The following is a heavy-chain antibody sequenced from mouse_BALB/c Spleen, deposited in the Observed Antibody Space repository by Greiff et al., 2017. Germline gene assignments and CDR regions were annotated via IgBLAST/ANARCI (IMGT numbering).Heavy chain of an antibody. V-gene: IGHV1-37*01. D-gene: IGHD2-14*01. CDR1: GYSFTGYF. CDR3: GRSERYDVQAWFAY. J-gene: IGHJ3*01. Sequence: VHVKQSGPELVKPGASVKISCKASGYSFTGYFMNWVKQSHGKSLEWIGRINPYNGDTFYNQKFKGKATLTVDKSSSTAHMELLSLTSEDSAVYYCGRSERYDVQAWFAYWGQGTLVTVSA. CDR2: INPYNGDT.